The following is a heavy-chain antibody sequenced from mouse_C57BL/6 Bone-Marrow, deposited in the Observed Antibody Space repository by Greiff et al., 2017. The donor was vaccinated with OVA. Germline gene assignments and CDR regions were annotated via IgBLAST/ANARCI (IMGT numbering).Heavy chain of an antibody. V-gene: IGHV1-26*01. CDR1: GYTFTDYY. CDR3: ARWGYDGYYAY. J-gene: IGHJ3*01. Sequence: VQLQQSGPELVKPGASVKISCKASGYTFTDYYMNWVKQSHGKSLEWIGDINPNNGGTSYNQKFKGKATLTVDKSSSTAYMELRSLTSEDSAVYYCARWGYDGYYAYWGQGTLVTVSA. CDR2: INPNNGGT. D-gene: IGHD2-3*01.